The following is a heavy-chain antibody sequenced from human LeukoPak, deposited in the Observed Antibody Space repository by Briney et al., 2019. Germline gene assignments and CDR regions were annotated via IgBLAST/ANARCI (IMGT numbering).Heavy chain of an antibody. Sequence: GGSLRLSCAASGFTFSNYWMTWVRQAPGKGQEWVANIKEGGSEKYYVDSVKGRFTISRDNAKNSAFLQMNSLRAVDTAVYYCARVDSAEKRDFDYWGQGTLVTVSS. CDR3: ARVDSAEKRDFDY. V-gene: IGHV3-7*01. J-gene: IGHJ4*02. CDR1: GFTFSNYW. D-gene: IGHD3-22*01. CDR2: IKEGGSEK.